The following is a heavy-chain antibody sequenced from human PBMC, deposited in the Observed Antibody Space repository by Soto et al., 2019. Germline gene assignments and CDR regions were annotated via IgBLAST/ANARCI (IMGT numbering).Heavy chain of an antibody. J-gene: IGHJ4*02. CDR1: GFTFSSYG. D-gene: IGHD3-22*01. CDR2: ISYDGSNK. V-gene: IGHV3-30*18. Sequence: GGSLRLSCAASGFTFSSYGMHWVRQAPGKGLEWVAVISYDGSNKYYADSVKGRFTISRDNSKNTLYLQMNSLRAEDTAVYYCAKDSSMIVVVITYYFDYWGQGTLVTVSS. CDR3: AKDSSMIVVVITYYFDY.